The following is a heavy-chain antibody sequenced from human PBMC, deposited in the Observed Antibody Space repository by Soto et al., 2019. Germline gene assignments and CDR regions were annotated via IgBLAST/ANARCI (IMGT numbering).Heavy chain of an antibody. CDR3: ARDVSHLGFDY. Sequence: QVQLQESGPGLVKPSQTLSLTCTVSGGSISSAGYYWSWIRQQPGKGLEWIVYIYYTGASYYNPSLQSRLTISVDTSKNQFSLKLSSVTAADTAVYYCARDVSHLGFDYWGQGTLVTVSS. V-gene: IGHV4-31*03. J-gene: IGHJ4*02. CDR2: IYYTGAS. D-gene: IGHD1-26*01. CDR1: GGSISSAGYY.